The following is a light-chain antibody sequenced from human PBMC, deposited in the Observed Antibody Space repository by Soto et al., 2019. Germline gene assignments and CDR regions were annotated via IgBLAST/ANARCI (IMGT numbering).Light chain of an antibody. V-gene: IGKV3D-15*01. J-gene: IGKJ1*01. CDR2: GTS. CDR1: QSVSSN. Sequence: EIVMTQSPATLSVSPVERATLSFRASQSVSSNLAWYQQKPGQAPRLLIYGTSNRATGIPARFSGSVSGTEFTLTISSLQSEDFAVYHCQQYNNWPWTFGQGTKVDIK. CDR3: QQYNNWPWT.